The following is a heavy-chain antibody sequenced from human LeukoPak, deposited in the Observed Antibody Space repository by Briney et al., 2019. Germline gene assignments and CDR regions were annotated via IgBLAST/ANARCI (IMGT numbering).Heavy chain of an antibody. CDR1: GGSITD. CDR2: MYNHGRT. J-gene: IGHJ2*01. CDR3: ARGLAGATSGAVYFDL. D-gene: IGHD1-26*01. Sequence: SETLSLTCTVSGGSITDWTWIRQPPGKGLGWIGVMYNHGRTEYNPSLQSRVTMSLDTSKNQISLNLRSVTAADTAVYFCARGLAGATSGAVYFDLWGRGTLVAVSS. V-gene: IGHV4-4*07.